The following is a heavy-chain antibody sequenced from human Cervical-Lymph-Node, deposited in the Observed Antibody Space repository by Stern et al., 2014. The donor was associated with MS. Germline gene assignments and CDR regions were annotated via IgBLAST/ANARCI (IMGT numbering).Heavy chain of an antibody. CDR2: VNPNSDDP. Sequence: QLVQSGAKMKKPGASVRVSCKASGYDFTGFFTHWVRQGPGQRLEVMGPVNPNSDDPTYAQNFQDRVTLTRDTSIGTAYLELSRLTSADTAVYYCAREATRIIVGIDYWGQGTPVTVSS. J-gene: IGHJ4*02. V-gene: IGHV1-2*06. D-gene: IGHD2/OR15-2a*01. CDR3: AREATRIIVGIDY. CDR1: GYDFTGFF.